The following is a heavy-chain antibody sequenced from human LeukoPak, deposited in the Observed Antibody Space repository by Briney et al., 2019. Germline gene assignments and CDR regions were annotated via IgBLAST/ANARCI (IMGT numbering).Heavy chain of an antibody. Sequence: SETLSLTRAVSGGSISSYYWSWIRQPPGKGLEWSGYIYSSGSTNYNPSVKSRVTISVATSKNQFSLKLSSVTAADTAVYYCARHDEVAGSDAFDIWGQGTMVTVSS. V-gene: IGHV4-59*08. CDR3: ARHDEVAGSDAFDI. D-gene: IGHD6-19*01. CDR2: IYSSGST. J-gene: IGHJ3*02. CDR1: GGSISSYY.